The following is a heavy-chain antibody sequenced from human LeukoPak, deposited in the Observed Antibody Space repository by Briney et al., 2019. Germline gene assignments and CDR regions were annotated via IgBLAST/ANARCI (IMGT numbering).Heavy chain of an antibody. J-gene: IGHJ4*02. D-gene: IGHD3-9*01. CDR3: ARLHYDVLTGPFDY. CDR2: IYSGGST. Sequence: GGSLRLSCAASGFTVSSNYMNWVRQAPGKGLEWVSVIYSGGSTYYADSVKGRFAISGDNSKSTLYLQMNSLRAEDTAVYYCARLHYDVLTGPFDYWGQGTLVTVSS. V-gene: IGHV3-66*04. CDR1: GFTVSSNY.